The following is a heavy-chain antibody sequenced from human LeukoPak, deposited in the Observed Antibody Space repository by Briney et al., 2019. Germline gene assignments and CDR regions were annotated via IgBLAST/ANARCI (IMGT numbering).Heavy chain of an antibody. Sequence: AGGSLRLSCAASGFTFSSYAMGWVRQAPGKGLEWVSDISGSGDTTYSADSVKGRFTISRDNSKNTLYLQMNSLRAEDTAVYYCARTTTVTDYWYYYGMDVWGQGTTVTVSS. V-gene: IGHV3-23*01. D-gene: IGHD4-17*01. J-gene: IGHJ6*02. CDR1: GFTFSSYA. CDR3: ARTTTVTDYWYYYGMDV. CDR2: ISGSGDTT.